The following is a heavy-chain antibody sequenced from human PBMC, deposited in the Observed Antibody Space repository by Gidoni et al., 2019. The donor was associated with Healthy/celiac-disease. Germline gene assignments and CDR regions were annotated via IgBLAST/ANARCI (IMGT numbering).Heavy chain of an antibody. D-gene: IGHD3-22*01. V-gene: IGHV4-59*01. J-gene: IGHJ5*02. CDR1: GGSISSYY. CDR2: IYYSGST. Sequence: QVQLQESGPGLVKPSETLYLTFTVPGGSISSYYWSWIRQPPGKGMEWIGYIYYSGSTNYNPSLKSRVTISVDTSKNQFSLKLSSVTAADTAVYYCARSLLDSDWFDPWGQGTLVTVSS. CDR3: ARSLLDSDWFDP.